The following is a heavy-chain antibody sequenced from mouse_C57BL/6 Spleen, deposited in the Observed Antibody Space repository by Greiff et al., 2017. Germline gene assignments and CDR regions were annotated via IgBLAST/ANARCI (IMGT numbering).Heavy chain of an antibody. CDR3: ARETMVTGKGYYAMDY. J-gene: IGHJ4*01. D-gene: IGHD2-2*01. Sequence: EVQLQQSGPVLVKPGASVKMSCKASGYTFTDYYMNWVKQSHGKSLEWIGVINPYNGGTSYNQKFKGKATLTVDKSSSTAYMELNSLTSGDSAVYYCARETMVTGKGYYAMDYWGQGTSVTVSS. V-gene: IGHV1-19*01. CDR1: GYTFTDYY. CDR2: INPYNGGT.